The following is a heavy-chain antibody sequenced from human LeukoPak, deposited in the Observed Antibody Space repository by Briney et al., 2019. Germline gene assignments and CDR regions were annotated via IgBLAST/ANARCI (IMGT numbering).Heavy chain of an antibody. CDR3: ARHVLAAAGTYPYYYYYMDV. CDR1: GYSFTSYW. J-gene: IGHJ6*03. Sequence: GESLKISCKGSGYSFTSYWIGWVRQMPGKGLGWMGIIYPGDSDTRYSPSFQGQVTISADKSISTAYLQWSSLKASDTAMYYCARHVLAAAGTYPYYYYYMDVWGKGTTVTVSS. V-gene: IGHV5-51*01. CDR2: IYPGDSDT. D-gene: IGHD6-13*01.